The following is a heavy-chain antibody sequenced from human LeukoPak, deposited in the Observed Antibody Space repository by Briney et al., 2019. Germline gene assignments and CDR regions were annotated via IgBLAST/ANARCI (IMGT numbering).Heavy chain of an antibody. V-gene: IGHV4-34*01. CDR3: ARGSDSSGIMTHYFDY. CDR1: GGSFRGYY. Sequence: SETLSLTCAVYGGSFRGYYWSWIRQPPGKGLEWIGEINHSGSTNYNPSLKSRVTISVDTSKNQFSLKLSSVTAADTAVYYCARGSDSSGIMTHYFDYWGQGTLVTVSS. J-gene: IGHJ4*02. CDR2: INHSGST. D-gene: IGHD3-22*01.